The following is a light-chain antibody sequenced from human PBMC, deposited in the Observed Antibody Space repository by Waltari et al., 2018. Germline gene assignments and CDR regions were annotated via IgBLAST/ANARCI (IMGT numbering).Light chain of an antibody. CDR3: QLWDSSGDHPV. Sequence: SPVLTQPPSVSVAPGQAARITCERDNIGSERVHWYQQKSGQAPGLVIYFENDRPPGTPERFSGSSSGNTATLTSSRVEAGDEADYYCQLWDSSGDHPVFGTGTKVSV. J-gene: IGLJ1*01. CDR1: NIGSER. CDR2: FEN. V-gene: IGLV3-21*04.